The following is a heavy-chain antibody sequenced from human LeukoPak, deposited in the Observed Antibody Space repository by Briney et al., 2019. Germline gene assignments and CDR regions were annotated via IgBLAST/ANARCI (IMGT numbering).Heavy chain of an antibody. Sequence: GGSLRLSCAASGFTFSNYDMHWVRQAPGKGREWVAFISFDGTDKSYADSVKGRFTISRDNSKSTLYLQMNSLRPADTAVYYCAKDRWTGSYYFDFWGQGALLTVSS. J-gene: IGHJ4*02. D-gene: IGHD4-23*01. V-gene: IGHV3-30*18. CDR1: GFTFSNYD. CDR3: AKDRWTGSYYFDF. CDR2: ISFDGTDK.